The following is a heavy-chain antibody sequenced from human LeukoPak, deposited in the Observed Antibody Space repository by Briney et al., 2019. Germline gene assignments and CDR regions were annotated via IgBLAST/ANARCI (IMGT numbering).Heavy chain of an antibody. D-gene: IGHD4-17*01. CDR1: GFTVTGSY. CDR2: IYSGGDT. CDR3: AGAEYGDLSFDDY. J-gene: IGHJ4*02. V-gene: IGHV3-53*01. Sequence: GGSLRLSCAASGFTVTGSYMSWFRQPPGKGLEWVSVIYSGGDTYYADSVKGRFTISRDTSKNTLYLQMDSLRAQDTAVYYCAGAEYGDLSFDDYWGQGTLVTVSS.